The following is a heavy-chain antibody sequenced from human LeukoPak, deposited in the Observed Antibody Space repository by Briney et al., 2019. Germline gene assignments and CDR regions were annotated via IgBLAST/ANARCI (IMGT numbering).Heavy chain of an antibody. V-gene: IGHV1-46*01. CDR1: GYTFTSYY. J-gene: IGHJ4*02. D-gene: IGHD1-26*01. CDR2: LNPSGGST. CDR3: ARVVGPTSFDY. Sequence: ASVKVSCKASGYTFTSYYMHWVRQAPGQGLGWMGILNPSGGSTSYAQKFQGRVTMTRDMSTSTVYMELSSLRSEDTAVYYCARVVGPTSFDYWGQGTLVTVSS.